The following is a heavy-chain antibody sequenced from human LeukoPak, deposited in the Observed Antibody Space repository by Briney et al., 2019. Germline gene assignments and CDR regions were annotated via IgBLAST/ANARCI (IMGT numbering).Heavy chain of an antibody. Sequence: GSVKVSCKTSGYTFTNNGISWVRQAPGQGLEWMGWISAYNGDTNYAQKFQGRLTMTTDTSTRTAYMELRSLRSDDTAVYYCARKRSECDYWGQGTLVTVSS. D-gene: IGHD6-19*01. V-gene: IGHV1-18*01. CDR3: ARKRSECDY. CDR1: GYTFTNNG. CDR2: ISAYNGDT. J-gene: IGHJ4*02.